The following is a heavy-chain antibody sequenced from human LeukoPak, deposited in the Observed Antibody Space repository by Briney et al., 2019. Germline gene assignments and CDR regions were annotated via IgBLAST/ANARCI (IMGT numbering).Heavy chain of an antibody. J-gene: IGHJ6*02. D-gene: IGHD6-6*01. Sequence: PSETLSLTCAVYGGSFSGFYWSWIRQPPWKGLDWMGEINHSGSTNYNPSLKSRVTISVDTSKNQFSLKLSSVTAADTAVYYCARDSRKLSIAGRPAYYGMDVWGQGTTVTVSS. CDR2: INHSGST. CDR3: ARDSRKLSIAGRPAYYGMDV. V-gene: IGHV4-34*01. CDR1: GGSFSGFY.